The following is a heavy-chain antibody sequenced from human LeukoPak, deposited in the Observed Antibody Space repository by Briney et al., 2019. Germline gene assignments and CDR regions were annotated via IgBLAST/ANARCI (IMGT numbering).Heavy chain of an antibody. D-gene: IGHD6-19*01. CDR2: IYWNGNK. CDR1: GFSLSTNEVG. J-gene: IGHJ4*02. CDR3: AHQANRGGWYPFDY. Sequence: ESGPTLVNPTQTLTPTCTFSGFSLSTNEVGVGWIRQPPGKALEWLALIYWNGNKFYSPSLKSRLTTTKDTSRNQVVLTMTNMDPVDTATYYYAHQANRGGWYPFDYWGQGALVTVSS. V-gene: IGHV2-5*01.